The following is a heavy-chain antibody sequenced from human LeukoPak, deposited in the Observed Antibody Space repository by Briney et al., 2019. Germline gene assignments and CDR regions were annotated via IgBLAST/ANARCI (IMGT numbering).Heavy chain of an antibody. CDR2: ISGSGGST. D-gene: IGHD1-26*01. V-gene: IGHV3-23*01. CDR1: GFTFSSYA. CDR3: AKDSRYSGSYRDY. J-gene: IGHJ4*02. Sequence: PGGSLRLSCAASGFTFSSYAMSWVRQAPGKGLEWVSAISGSGGSTYYADSVKGRFTISRDNPKNTLYLQMNSLRAEDTAVYYCAKDSRYSGSYRDYWGQGTLVTVSS.